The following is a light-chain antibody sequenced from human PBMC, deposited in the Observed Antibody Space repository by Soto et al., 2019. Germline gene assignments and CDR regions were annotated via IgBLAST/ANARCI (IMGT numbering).Light chain of an antibody. CDR2: EVS. V-gene: IGLV2-14*02. CDR3: SSFTTSSTRV. CDR1: SSDVGSYNL. J-gene: IGLJ1*01. Sequence: QSVLTQPASVSGSPGQSITISCTGTSSDVGSYNLASWYQQYPGKAPKLMIYEVSYRPSGVSNRFSGSKSGNTASLTISGLQAEDEADYYCSSFTTSSTRVFGTGTKLTVL.